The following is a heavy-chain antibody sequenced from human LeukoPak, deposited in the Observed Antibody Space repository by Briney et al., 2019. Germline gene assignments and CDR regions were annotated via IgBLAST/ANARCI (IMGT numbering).Heavy chain of an antibody. CDR3: ARYYDILTGYTGYFDS. CDR2: IHYTGRT. J-gene: IGHJ4*02. Sequence: SETLSLTCTVSGGSVSSADYCWSWIRQPPGKGLEWIGYIHYTGRTYYNPSLKSRLTISIDTSRNQFSLRLSSVTAADTAVYYCARYYDILTGYTGYFDSWGQGTPVTVSS. D-gene: IGHD3-9*01. CDR1: GGSVSSADYC. V-gene: IGHV4-30-4*01.